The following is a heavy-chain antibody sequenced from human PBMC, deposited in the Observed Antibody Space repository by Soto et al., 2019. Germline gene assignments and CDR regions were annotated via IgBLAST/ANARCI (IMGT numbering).Heavy chain of an antibody. Sequence: ASETLSLTCAVYGGSFSGYYWSWIRQPPGKGLEWIGEINHSGSTNYNPSLKSRVTISVDTYKNQFSLKLSTVTAADTAVYYCARSYYSGSGSSPYWYYGMDVWGQGTTVTVSS. CDR2: INHSGST. CDR3: ARSYYSGSGSSPYWYYGMDV. D-gene: IGHD3-10*01. V-gene: IGHV4-34*01. J-gene: IGHJ6*02. CDR1: GGSFSGYY.